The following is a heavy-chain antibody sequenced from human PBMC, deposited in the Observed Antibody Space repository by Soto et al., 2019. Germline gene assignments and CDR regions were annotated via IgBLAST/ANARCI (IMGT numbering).Heavy chain of an antibody. CDR2: TFTGGST. J-gene: IGHJ6*02. D-gene: IGHD1-26*01. Sequence: GGSLRLSCLASGFSVTTNYIIWVRQPPGKGLEWVSTTFTGGSTHYADSVKGRFSISRDNSKNTVYLQMNNLRVEDTAVYYCAKKPPSSIQGWAFGMDFWGQGTTGTVSS. CDR3: AKKPPSSIQGWAFGMDF. CDR1: GFSVTTNY. V-gene: IGHV3-53*01.